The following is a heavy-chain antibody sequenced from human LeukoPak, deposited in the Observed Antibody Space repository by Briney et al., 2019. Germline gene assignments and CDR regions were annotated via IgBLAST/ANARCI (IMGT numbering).Heavy chain of an antibody. D-gene: IGHD3-10*01. J-gene: IGHJ6*03. V-gene: IGHV3-7*01. Sequence: GGSLRLSCAASGFTYSSYGMHWVRQAPGKGLEWVANIKKDGSEKYYVDSVKGRFTISRDNAKNSLYLQMNSLRAEDTAVYYCARAGGFGELGYYMDVWGTGTTVTVSS. CDR1: GFTYSSYG. CDR3: ARAGGFGELGYYMDV. CDR2: IKKDGSEK.